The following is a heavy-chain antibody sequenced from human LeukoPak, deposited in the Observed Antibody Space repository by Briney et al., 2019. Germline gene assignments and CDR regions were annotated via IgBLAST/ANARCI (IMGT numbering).Heavy chain of an antibody. D-gene: IGHD6-19*01. CDR1: GFTFSSYS. CDR2: ISSSSGYI. V-gene: IGHV3-21*01. CDR3: ARDSGTSYSSGWYDY. J-gene: IGHJ4*02. Sequence: GGSLRLSCEASGFTFSSYSMNWVRQAPGRGLEWVSSISSSSGYIYYADSVKGRFTISRDNAKNSLYLQMNSLRAEDTAVYYCARDSGTSYSSGWYDYWGQGTLVTVSS.